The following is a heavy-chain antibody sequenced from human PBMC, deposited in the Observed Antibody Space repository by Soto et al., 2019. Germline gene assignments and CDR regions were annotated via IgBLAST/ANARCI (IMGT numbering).Heavy chain of an antibody. CDR3: AYSSTPLDY. V-gene: IGHV3-23*01. CDR1: GFTFSSYA. J-gene: IGHJ4*02. D-gene: IGHD6-13*01. CDR2: ISGSGGST. Sequence: EVQLLESGGGLVQPGGSLRLSCAASGFTFSSYAMSWVRQAPGKGLEWVSAISGSGGSTYYADSVKGRFTISRDNSKNKLYLQMTSLRDEDTAEYYCAYSSTPLDYWGQGALVTVSS.